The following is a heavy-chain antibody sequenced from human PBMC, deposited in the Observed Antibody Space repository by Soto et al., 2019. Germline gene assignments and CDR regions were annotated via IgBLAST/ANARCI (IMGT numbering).Heavy chain of an antibody. D-gene: IGHD6-13*01. CDR2: IIPIFGTA. CDR1: GGTFSSYA. CDR3: ARGPAADGPDY. Sequence: ASVKVSCKASGGTFSSYAISWVQQAPGQGLEWMGGIIPIFGTANYAQKFQGRVTITADESTSTAYMELSSLRSEDTAVYYCARGPAADGPDYWGQGTLVTVSS. J-gene: IGHJ4*02. V-gene: IGHV1-69*13.